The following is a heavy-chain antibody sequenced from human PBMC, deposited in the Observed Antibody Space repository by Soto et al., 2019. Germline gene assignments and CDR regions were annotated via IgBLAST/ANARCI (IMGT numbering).Heavy chain of an antibody. CDR2: INPSNEIT. CDR3: MGGGWGDSPIDC. D-gene: IGHD1-26*01. V-gene: IGHV1-2*02. CDR1: GYTFSAYY. Sequence: ASVKVSCKTSGYTFSAYYVHWARRAPGRGFQWMGWINPSNEITTFSEFFQGRITMTRDTSTNTVHMELNMLTSDDTAVYYCMGGGWGDSPIDCWGQGTQVTVSS. J-gene: IGHJ4*02.